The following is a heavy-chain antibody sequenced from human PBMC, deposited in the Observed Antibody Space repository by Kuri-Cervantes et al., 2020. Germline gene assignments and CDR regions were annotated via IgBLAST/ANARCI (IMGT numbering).Heavy chain of an antibody. CDR2: INPNSGGT. V-gene: IGHV1-2*02. D-gene: IGHD6-19*01. J-gene: IGHJ4*02. Sequence: ASVKVSCKASGYTFTGYYMHWVRQAPGQGLEWMGWINPNSGGTNYAQIFQGRVTMTTDRSTNTVYMELRSLRSDDTAVYYCARVNAIGRNEQWLLQRDYWGQGTLVTVSS. CDR3: ARVNAIGRNEQWLLQRDY. CDR1: GYTFTGYY.